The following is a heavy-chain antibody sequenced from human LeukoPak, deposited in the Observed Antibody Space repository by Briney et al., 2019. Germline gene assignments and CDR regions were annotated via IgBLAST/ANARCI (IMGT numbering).Heavy chain of an antibody. CDR1: GGSISSSSNY. CDR2: IHYSGTT. D-gene: IGHD5-24*01. V-gene: IGHV4-39*01. J-gene: IGHJ4*02. Sequence: KPSETLSLTCTVSGGSISSSSNYWGWVRQPPGKGLECIGSIHYSGTTYYNPSLKSRVTISVDPSKNQLSLRLSSVTAADTAVYYCARHEEEDGYNAKTFDYWGQGTLVTVSS. CDR3: ARHEEEDGYNAKTFDY.